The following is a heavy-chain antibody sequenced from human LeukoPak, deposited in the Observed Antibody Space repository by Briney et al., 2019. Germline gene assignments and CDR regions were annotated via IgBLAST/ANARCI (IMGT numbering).Heavy chain of an antibody. D-gene: IGHD3-22*01. V-gene: IGHV4-38-2*02. Sequence: PSETLSLTCIVSGYSINSGYHWGWIRQPPGKGLEWIGSIYHSGSTHYNPSLKSRVTISIDTSKNQFSLKLSSVTAADTAVYYCARHYLYDTSGDGTYYFDYWGQGTLVTVSS. J-gene: IGHJ4*02. CDR3: ARHYLYDTSGDGTYYFDY. CDR1: GYSINSGYH. CDR2: IYHSGST.